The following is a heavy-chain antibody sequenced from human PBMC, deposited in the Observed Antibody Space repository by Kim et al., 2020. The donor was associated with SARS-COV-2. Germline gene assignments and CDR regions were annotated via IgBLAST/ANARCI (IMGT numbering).Heavy chain of an antibody. Sequence: DYAESVEGRFTISREDSKKSAFLQMNSLETEDTAVYYCTRVLLGSYDAFDIWGQGTMVTVSS. V-gene: IGHV3-72*01. CDR3: TRVLLGSYDAFDI. D-gene: IGHD3-10*01. J-gene: IGHJ3*02.